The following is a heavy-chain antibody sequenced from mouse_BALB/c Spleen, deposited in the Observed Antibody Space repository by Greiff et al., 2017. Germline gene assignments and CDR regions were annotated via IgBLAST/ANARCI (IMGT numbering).Heavy chain of an antibody. V-gene: IGHV1-9*01. Sequence: QVQLKQSGAELMKPGASVKISCKATGYTFSSYWIEWVKQRPGHGLEWIGEILPGSGSTNYNEKFKGKATFTADTSSNTAYMQLSSLTSEDSAVYYCALRGIYYAMDYWGQGTSVTVSS. D-gene: IGHD1-1*01. CDR1: GYTFSSYW. J-gene: IGHJ4*01. CDR3: ALRGIYYAMDY. CDR2: ILPGSGST.